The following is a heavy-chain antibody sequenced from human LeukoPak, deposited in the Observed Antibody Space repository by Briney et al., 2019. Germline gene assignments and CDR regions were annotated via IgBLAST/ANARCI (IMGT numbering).Heavy chain of an antibody. CDR2: IYYSGST. Sequence: GSLRLSCATSGFIFNGYNMNWVRQPPGKGLEWIGSIYYSGSTYYNPSLKSRVTISVDTSKNQFSLKLGSVTAADTAVYYCARIEGYCSSTSCYPNNYYYYMDVWGKGTTVTVSS. V-gene: IGHV4-38-2*01. D-gene: IGHD2-2*01. CDR1: GFIFNGYN. J-gene: IGHJ6*03. CDR3: ARIEGYCSSTSCYPNNYYYYMDV.